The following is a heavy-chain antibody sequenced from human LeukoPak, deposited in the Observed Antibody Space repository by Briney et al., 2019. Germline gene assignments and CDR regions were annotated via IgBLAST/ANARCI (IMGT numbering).Heavy chain of an antibody. D-gene: IGHD3-22*01. J-gene: IGHJ4*02. CDR3: ARHEDYYDSSVNY. Sequence: SETLSLTCSVSGVSISAYYWSWIRQPAGKGLEWIGRIYPGESIYASENTNYNPSLKSRVGMSGDTSKNQVSLKLRSVTAADTAVYYCARHEDYYDSSVNYWGQGTLVTVSS. CDR2: IYPGESIYASENT. V-gene: IGHV4-4*07. CDR1: GVSISAYY.